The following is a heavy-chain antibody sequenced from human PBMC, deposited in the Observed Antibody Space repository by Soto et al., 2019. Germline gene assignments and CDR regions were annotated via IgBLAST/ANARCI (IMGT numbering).Heavy chain of an antibody. CDR2: IWYDGSNK. CDR3: ARGPKAARRVYYFDY. D-gene: IGHD6-6*01. CDR1: GFTFSSYG. V-gene: IGHV3-33*01. J-gene: IGHJ4*02. Sequence: GGSLRLSCAASGFTFSSYGMHWVRQAPGKGLEWVAVIWYDGSNKYYADSVKGRFTISRDNSKNTLYLQMNSLRAEDTAVYYCARGPKAARRVYYFDYWGQGTLVTVSS.